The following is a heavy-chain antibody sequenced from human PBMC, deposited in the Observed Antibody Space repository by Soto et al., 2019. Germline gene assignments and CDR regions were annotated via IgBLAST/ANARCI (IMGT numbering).Heavy chain of an antibody. Sequence: QLQLQESGPRLVKPSETLSLTCTVSGGSIYSSDYYWGWIHQPPGKGLEWIGTIHYAGSTYYNPSLKSRVTISVDTSRNQFSLQLTSLTAADTAVYYCATYTSGSANNWGQGTLVTVSS. J-gene: IGHJ4*02. CDR3: ATYTSGSANN. D-gene: IGHD3-10*01. V-gene: IGHV4-39*01. CDR1: GGSIYSSDYY. CDR2: IHYAGST.